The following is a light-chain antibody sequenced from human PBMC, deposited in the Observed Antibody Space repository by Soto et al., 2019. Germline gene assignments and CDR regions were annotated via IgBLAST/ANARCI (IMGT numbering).Light chain of an antibody. CDR1: SSDVGGSNY. CDR2: DVS. V-gene: IGLV2-14*03. CDR3: GSYSSSRTLYV. J-gene: IGLJ1*01. Sequence: QSALTQPASVSGSPGQSITIYCPGTSSDVGGSNYVSWYQQHPGKAPKLMIYDVSNRPSGVSNRFSGSKSGNTASLTISGLQAEDEADYYCGSYSSSRTLYVFGTGTKVTVL.